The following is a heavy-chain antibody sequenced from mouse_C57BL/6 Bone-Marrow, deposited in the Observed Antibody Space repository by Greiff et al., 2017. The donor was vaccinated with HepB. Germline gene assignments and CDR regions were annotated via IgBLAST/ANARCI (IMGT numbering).Heavy chain of an antibody. CDR3: YYYGSSYGYFDV. D-gene: IGHD1-1*01. J-gene: IGHJ1*03. CDR2: IYPGNSDT. CDR1: GYTFTSYW. V-gene: IGHV1-5*01. Sequence: EVQLQQSGTVLARPGASVKMSCKTSGYTFTSYWMHWVKQRPGQGLEWIGAIYPGNSDTSYNQKFKGKAKLTAVTSASTAYMELSSLTNEDSAVYYCYYYGSSYGYFDVWGTGTTVTVSS.